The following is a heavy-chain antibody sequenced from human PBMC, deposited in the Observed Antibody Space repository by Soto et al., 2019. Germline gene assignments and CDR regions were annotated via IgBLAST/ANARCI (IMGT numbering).Heavy chain of an antibody. CDR3: ARGTLAVNAPADLFDYSMDV. V-gene: IGHV1-2*02. CDR2: INLNTGGS. Sequence: QVQLVQSGAEVRKPGASVKVSCKASGYTFSNYFIHCVRQAPGHGLKSLGWINLNTGGSISAQSFRGRVTMTGDTSMSTAFMELSSLTTDDTAIYFCARGTLAVNAPADLFDYSMDVWGQGTTVTVS. J-gene: IGHJ6*02. D-gene: IGHD6-19*01. CDR1: GYTFSNYF.